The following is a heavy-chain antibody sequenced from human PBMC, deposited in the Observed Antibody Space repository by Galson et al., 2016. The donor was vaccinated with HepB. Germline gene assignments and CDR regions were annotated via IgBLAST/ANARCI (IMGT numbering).Heavy chain of an antibody. Sequence: SLRLSCAGFGFTFSDHYMDWVRQAPGKGLEWVGRTGNKANSYTTEYAASVKGRFTISRDDSKNSLYLQMNSLKTEDTAVYYCATGATGTTDYWGQGTLVTVSS. CDR3: ATGATGTTDY. J-gene: IGHJ4*02. CDR2: TGNKANSYTT. CDR1: GFTFSDHY. D-gene: IGHD1-1*01. V-gene: IGHV3-72*01.